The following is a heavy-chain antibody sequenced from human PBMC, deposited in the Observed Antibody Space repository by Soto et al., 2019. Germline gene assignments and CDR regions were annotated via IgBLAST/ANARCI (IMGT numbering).Heavy chain of an antibody. Sequence: EVQLVESGGGLVQPGGCLRLSCAASGFTFSSYWMSWVRQAPGKGLEWVANIKQDGSEKYYVDSVKGRFTISRYNAKNSLYLQMNRLRAEDPAVYYCARGYCGGDCYQIDALVIWGQGTMVSVSS. D-gene: IGHD2-21*01. CDR1: GFTFSSYW. V-gene: IGHV3-7*01. J-gene: IGHJ3*02. CDR3: ARGYCGGDCYQIDALVI. CDR2: IKQDGSEK.